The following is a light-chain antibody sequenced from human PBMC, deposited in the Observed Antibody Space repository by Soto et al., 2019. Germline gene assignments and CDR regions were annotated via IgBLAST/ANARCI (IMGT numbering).Light chain of an antibody. CDR3: QQRSHWPPLT. J-gene: IGKJ4*01. V-gene: IGKV3-11*01. Sequence: EIVLTQSPATLSMSPGERATLSCRASQSVSTYLAWYQQKPGQAPRLLIFDASNRASGIPSRFSGSGSGTNFTLTISRLEPEDFAVYFCQQRSHWPPLTFGGGIKVEIK. CDR1: QSVSTY. CDR2: DAS.